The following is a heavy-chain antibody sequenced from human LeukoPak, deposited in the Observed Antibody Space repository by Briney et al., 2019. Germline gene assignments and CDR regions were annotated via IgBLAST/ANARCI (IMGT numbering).Heavy chain of an antibody. CDR3: ASMLGDYVWGSYRYSIDY. Sequence: GRSLRLSCAASGFTFSDYYMSWIRQAPGKGLEWVSYISSSGSTIYYADSVKGRFTISRDNAKNSLYLQMNSLRAEDTAVYYCASMLGDYVWGSYRYSIDYWGQGTLVTVSS. CDR2: ISSSGSTI. D-gene: IGHD3-16*02. V-gene: IGHV3-11*01. J-gene: IGHJ4*02. CDR1: GFTFSDYY.